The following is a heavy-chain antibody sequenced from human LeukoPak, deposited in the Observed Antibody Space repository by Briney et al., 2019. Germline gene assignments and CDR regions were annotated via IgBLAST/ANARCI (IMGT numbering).Heavy chain of an antibody. CDR3: ATRSPMVLWFGESPNAFDI. CDR2: IYYSGST. J-gene: IGHJ3*02. Sequence: SETLSLTCTVSGGSISSYYWSWIRQPPWKGLEWIGYIYYSGSTNYNPSLKSRVTISVDTSKNQFSLKLSSVTAADTAVYYCATRSPMVLWFGESPNAFDIWGQGTMVTVSS. D-gene: IGHD3-10*01. V-gene: IGHV4-59*12. CDR1: GGSISSYY.